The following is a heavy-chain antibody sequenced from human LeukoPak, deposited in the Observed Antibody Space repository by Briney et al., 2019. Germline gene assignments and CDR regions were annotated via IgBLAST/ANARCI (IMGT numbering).Heavy chain of an antibody. D-gene: IGHD6-19*01. Sequence: PSGTLSLTCAASGGSIGSSSYYWGWLRQPPGKGLECLGSVDYSGSTYYNPSLKSRVTISVDTTKNQFSLKLSSVTAADTAVYYCAKHSNSGQGTHFDYWGQGTLVTVSS. CDR3: AKHSNSGQGTHFDY. CDR1: GGSIGSSSYY. V-gene: IGHV4-39*01. CDR2: VDYSGST. J-gene: IGHJ4*02.